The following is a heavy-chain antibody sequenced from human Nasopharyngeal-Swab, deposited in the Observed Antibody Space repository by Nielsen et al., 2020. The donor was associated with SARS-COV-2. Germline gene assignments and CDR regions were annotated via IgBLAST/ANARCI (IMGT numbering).Heavy chain of an antibody. CDR2: ISSSSSYI. D-gene: IGHD2-21*02. J-gene: IGHJ6*02. CDR3: ARAGGAYCGGDCYYYYGMDV. V-gene: IGHV3-21*01. Sequence: VRQAPGKGVEWVSSISSSSSYIYYADSVKGRFTISRDNAKNSLYLQMNSLRAEDTAVYYCARAGGAYCGGDCYYYYGMDVWGQGTTVTVSS.